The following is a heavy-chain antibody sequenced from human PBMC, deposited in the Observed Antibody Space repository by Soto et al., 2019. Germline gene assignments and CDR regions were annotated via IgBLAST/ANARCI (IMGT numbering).Heavy chain of an antibody. D-gene: IGHD3-22*01. Sequence: GASVKVSCKASGYTFTSYAMHWVRQAPRQRLEWMGWINAGNGNTKYSQKFQGRVTITRDTSASTAYMELSSLRSEDTAVYYCARAHYYDSSGYYPPAFDIWGQGTMVTVSS. CDR3: ARAHYYDSSGYYPPAFDI. CDR2: INAGNGNT. CDR1: GYTFTSYA. J-gene: IGHJ3*02. V-gene: IGHV1-3*01.